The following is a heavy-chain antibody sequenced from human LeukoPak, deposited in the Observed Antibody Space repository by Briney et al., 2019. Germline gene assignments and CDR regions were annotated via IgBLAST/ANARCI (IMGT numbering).Heavy chain of an antibody. J-gene: IGHJ4*02. CDR2: ISAYNGNT. CDR1: GYTFTSYG. V-gene: IGHV1-18*01. Sequence: GASVKVSCKASGYTFTSYGISWVRQAPGQGLEWMGWISAYNGNTNYAQKLQGRVTMTTDTSTSTAYMVLRSLRSDDTAVYYCARDRYYYGSGSPNFDYWGQGTLVTVSS. CDR3: ARDRYYYGSGSPNFDY. D-gene: IGHD3-10*01.